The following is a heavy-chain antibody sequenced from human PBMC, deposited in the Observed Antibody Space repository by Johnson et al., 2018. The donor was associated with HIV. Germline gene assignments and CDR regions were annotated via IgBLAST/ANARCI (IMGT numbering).Heavy chain of an antibody. CDR3: AKHRVAAAGYDAFDI. V-gene: IGHV3-66*04. Sequence: VQLVESGGGLVQPGGSLRLSCAASGFTVSSNYMSWVRQAPGKGLEWVSVIYSGGSTYYADSVKGRFTISRDNSKYTLYLQVNSLRAEDTAVYYCAKHRVAAAGYDAFDIWGQGTMVTVSS. J-gene: IGHJ3*02. CDR1: GFTVSSNY. CDR2: IYSGGST. D-gene: IGHD6-13*01.